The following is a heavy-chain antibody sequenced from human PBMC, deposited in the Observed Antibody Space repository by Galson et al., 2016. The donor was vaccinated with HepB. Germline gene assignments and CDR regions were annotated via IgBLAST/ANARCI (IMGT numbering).Heavy chain of an antibody. CDR2: ITPDNGNT. CDR3: ARDKERWVQYNYYFGMDV. D-gene: IGHD5-24*01. V-gene: IGHV1-46*01. Sequence: SVKVSCKASGYTFSSYPIHWVRQAPGQGLEWMGIITPDNGNTVYAQKFQGSVTMTSGTSTSTVYMEVSSLRSEHTAVYYCARDKERWVQYNYYFGMDVWGQGTTVTVSS. J-gene: IGHJ6*02. CDR1: GYTFSSYP.